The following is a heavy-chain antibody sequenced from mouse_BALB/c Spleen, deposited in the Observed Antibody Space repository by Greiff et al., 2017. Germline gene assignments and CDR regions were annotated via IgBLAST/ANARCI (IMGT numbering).Heavy chain of an antibody. J-gene: IGHJ1*01. CDR3: ARGGREGYCDV. D-gene: IGHD3-3*01. Sequence: QVQLQQSGAELVRPGVSVKISCKGSGYTFTDYAMHWVKQSHAKSLEWIGVISTYYGDASYNQKFKGKATMTVDKSSSTAYMELARLASEDSAIYSGARGGREGYCDVGGAGTTVTVSS. V-gene: IGHV1S137*01. CDR1: GYTFTDYA. CDR2: ISTYYGDA.